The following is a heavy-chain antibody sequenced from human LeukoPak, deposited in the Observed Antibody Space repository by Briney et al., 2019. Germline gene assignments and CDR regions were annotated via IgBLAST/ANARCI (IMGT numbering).Heavy chain of an antibody. V-gene: IGHV4-59*11. Sequence: SSETLSLTCTVSGGSISRHYWSWIRQPPGKRLEWIGYIYSSGSTNYNPSLKSRVTISVDTSKNQFSLRLSSVTAADTAVYYCAREIYGYFDLWGQGTLVTVSS. CDR1: GGSISRHY. CDR2: IYSSGST. CDR3: AREIYGYFDL. D-gene: IGHD6-13*01. J-gene: IGHJ4*02.